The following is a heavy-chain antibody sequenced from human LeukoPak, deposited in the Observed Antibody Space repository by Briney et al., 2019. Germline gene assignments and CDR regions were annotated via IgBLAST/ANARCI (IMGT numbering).Heavy chain of an antibody. J-gene: IGHJ4*02. V-gene: IGHV4-61*02. D-gene: IGHD3-10*01. CDR1: GGSISSGSYY. Sequence: SQTLSLTCTVSGGSISSGSYYWSWIRQPAGKGLEWIGRIYTSGSTNYNPSLKSRVIMSVDTSKNQFSLKLSSVTAADTAVYYCARFSGTRPGYWGQGTLVTVSS. CDR2: IYTSGST. CDR3: ARFSGTRPGY.